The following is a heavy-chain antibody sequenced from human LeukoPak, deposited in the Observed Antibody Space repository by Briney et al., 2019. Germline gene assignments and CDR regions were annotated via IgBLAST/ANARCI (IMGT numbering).Heavy chain of an antibody. V-gene: IGHV3-23*01. D-gene: IGHD3-22*01. CDR2: ICGSGGST. Sequence: GGSLRDSWAAPGFTFTSSAMSWVRQAPGKGLEWVSAICGSGGSTYYADSVKGRFTISRDNSKNTLYLKMNSLRAEDTAVYYCAKKNAGYYDSSGYRYDYWGQGTLVTVSS. CDR3: AKKNAGYYDSSGYRYDY. CDR1: GFTFTSSA. J-gene: IGHJ4*02.